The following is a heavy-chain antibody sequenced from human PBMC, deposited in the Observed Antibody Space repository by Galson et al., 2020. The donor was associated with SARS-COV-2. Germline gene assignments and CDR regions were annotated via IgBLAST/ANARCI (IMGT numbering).Heavy chain of an antibody. J-gene: IGHJ4*02. V-gene: IGHV3-30-3*01. D-gene: IGHD1-20*01. Sequence: GESLKISCAASGFTFSNYAMHWVRQAPGKGLEWVAVISYHGGNKYYADSVKGRFTISRDNSKNAVYLQMNSLRAEDTAVYYCARDFAEESITGTTCRFWGQGTLVTVSS. CDR3: ARDFAEESITGTTCRF. CDR2: ISYHGGNK. CDR1: GFTFSNYA.